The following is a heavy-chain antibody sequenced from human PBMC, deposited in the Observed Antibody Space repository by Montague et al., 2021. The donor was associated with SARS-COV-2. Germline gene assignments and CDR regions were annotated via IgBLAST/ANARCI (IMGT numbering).Heavy chain of an antibody. J-gene: IGHJ4*02. CDR3: ARRSGSSSWFFGY. V-gene: IGHV4-59*08. CDR1: GDSIKTYY. CDR2: VFYTGST. D-gene: IGHD6-13*01. Sequence: SETLSLTCSVSGDSIKTYYWSWIRQPPGRGLEYIGYVFYTGSTNYNPSLKSRLTISEDTSKNQFSLELRTVTAADTAGYYCARRSGSSSWFFGYWGQGTLVTVSS.